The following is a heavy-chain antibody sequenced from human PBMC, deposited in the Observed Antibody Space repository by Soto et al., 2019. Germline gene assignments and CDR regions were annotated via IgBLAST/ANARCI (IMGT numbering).Heavy chain of an antibody. V-gene: IGHV4-31*03. CDR2: IYYSGGT. CDR3: ARGRAYYDFWSGPNLYCMGV. D-gene: IGHD3-3*01. J-gene: IGHJ6*02. Sequence: PSETLSLACTVSGGSISSGGYYWSWIRQHPGKGLEWIGYIYYSGGTYYNPSLKSRVTISVDTSKNQFSLKLSSVTAADTAVYYCARGRAYYDFWSGPNLYCMGVWRQVTTVTVSS. CDR1: GGSISSGGYY.